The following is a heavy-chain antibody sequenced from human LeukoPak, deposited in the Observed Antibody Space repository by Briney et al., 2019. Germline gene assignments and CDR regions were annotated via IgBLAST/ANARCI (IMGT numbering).Heavy chain of an antibody. J-gene: IGHJ5*02. CDR3: ARDGSGTVAVAPGDWFDP. Sequence: ASVKVSCKTSGYTFTDFGINWVRQAPGQGLEWMGRFATYNGNTNYAQKFQGRVTMTTDTSTTTAYLEVTSLRSDDTAVYYCARDGSGTVAVAPGDWFDPWGQGTLVTVSS. V-gene: IGHV1-18*01. D-gene: IGHD6-19*01. CDR1: GYTFTDFG. CDR2: FATYNGNT.